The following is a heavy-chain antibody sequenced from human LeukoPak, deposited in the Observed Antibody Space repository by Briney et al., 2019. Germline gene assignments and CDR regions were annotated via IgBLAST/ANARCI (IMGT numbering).Heavy chain of an antibody. CDR2: IHYSGRT. Sequence: SETLSLTCTVSGGSISSYYWSWIRQPPGKGLEWIGYIHYSGRTTYNPSLKSRVPIPLDLPQDQFSLRLGSLTAADTAVYYSAREWTSYFDDWGQGTLVTVSS. J-gene: IGHJ4*02. CDR1: GGSISSYY. V-gene: IGHV4-59*01. CDR3: AREWTSYFDD. D-gene: IGHD3/OR15-3a*01.